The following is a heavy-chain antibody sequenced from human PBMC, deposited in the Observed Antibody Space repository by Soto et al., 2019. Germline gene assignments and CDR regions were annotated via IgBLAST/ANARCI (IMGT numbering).Heavy chain of an antibody. CDR1: GFSLSTSGVG. CDR2: IYWDDDK. V-gene: IGHV2-5*02. CDR3: THTPNTPLRFLEWPHFDY. J-gene: IGHJ4*02. D-gene: IGHD3-3*01. Sequence: ASGPTLVNPTQTLTLTCTFSGFSLSTSGVGVGWIRQPPGKALEWLALIYWDDDKRYSPSLKSRLTITKDTSKNHVVLTMTNMDPVDTATYYCTHTPNTPLRFLEWPHFDYWGQGTLVTVSS.